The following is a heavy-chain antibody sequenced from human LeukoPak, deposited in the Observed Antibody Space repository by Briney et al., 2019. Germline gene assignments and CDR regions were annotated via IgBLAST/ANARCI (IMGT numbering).Heavy chain of an antibody. V-gene: IGHV4-39*01. CDR1: GGSISSSSYY. Sequence: SETLSLTCTVSGGSISSSSYYWGWIRQPPGTGLEWIGSIYYSGSTYYNPSLKSRVTISVDTSKNQFSLKLSSVTAADTAVYYCASTGEVGATVDYWGQGTLVTVSS. CDR2: IYYSGST. CDR3: ASTGEVGATVDY. D-gene: IGHD1-26*01. J-gene: IGHJ4*02.